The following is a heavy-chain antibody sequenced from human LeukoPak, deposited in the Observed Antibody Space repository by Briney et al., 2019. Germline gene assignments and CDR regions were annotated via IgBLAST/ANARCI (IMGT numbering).Heavy chain of an antibody. D-gene: IGHD5-12*01. V-gene: IGHV1-69*04. CDR3: AREARGYSGYEEVY. Sequence: ASVKVSCKASGGTFSSHIINWVRQAPGQGLEWMAKILVGHDIAMSAQTFQGRVTITADKATSTVYMELTSLGSEDTAVYYCAREARGYSGYEEVYWGQGTLVTVSS. CDR1: GGTFSSHI. J-gene: IGHJ4*02. CDR2: ILVGHDIA.